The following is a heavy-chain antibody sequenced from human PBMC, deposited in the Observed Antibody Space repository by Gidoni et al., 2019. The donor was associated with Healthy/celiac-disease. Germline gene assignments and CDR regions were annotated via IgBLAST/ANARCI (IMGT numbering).Heavy chain of an antibody. CDR3: ARVEGWITMVRGRLDP. V-gene: IGHV4-39*07. CDR2: IYYSGST. D-gene: IGHD3-10*01. Sequence: QLQLQESGPGLVKPSETLSPTCTVSGRSFSTSCYYWGWIRHPPGKGMEWIGSIYYSGSTYYNPTLKSRVTISVDTSKNQFSLKLSSVTAADTAVYYCARVEGWITMVRGRLDPWGQGTLVTVSS. CDR1: GRSFSTSCYY. J-gene: IGHJ5*02.